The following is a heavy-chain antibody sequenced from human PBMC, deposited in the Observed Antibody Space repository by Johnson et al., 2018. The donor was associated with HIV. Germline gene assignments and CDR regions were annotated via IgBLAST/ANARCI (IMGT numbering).Heavy chain of an antibody. J-gene: IGHJ3*02. CDR1: GFTVSSNY. D-gene: IGHD6-13*01. Sequence: VQLVESGGGLVQPGGSLRLSCAASGFTVSSNYMSWVRQAPGKGLEWVSVISGRGGSTYYADSVKGRFTISRDNSKNTLYLQMNSLRAEDTAVYYCAKLYSSSSRYAFDIWGQGTMVTVSS. V-gene: IGHV3-23*04. CDR2: ISGRGGST. CDR3: AKLYSSSSRYAFDI.